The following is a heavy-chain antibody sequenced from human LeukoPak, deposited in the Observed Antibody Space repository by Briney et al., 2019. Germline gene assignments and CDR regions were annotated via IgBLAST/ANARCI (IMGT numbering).Heavy chain of an antibody. Sequence: GGSLRLSCSVSGFSFSSYVLHWVRQAPGKGLESVSGISQNGDNTYYADSVKGRFTVSKDNSENTLYLQMNSLRPEDTAVYYCMNPNHYGSGRWGQGTLVTVSS. CDR2: ISQNGDNT. CDR1: GFSFSSYV. CDR3: MNPNHYGSGR. V-gene: IGHV3-64D*06. D-gene: IGHD3-10*01. J-gene: IGHJ4*02.